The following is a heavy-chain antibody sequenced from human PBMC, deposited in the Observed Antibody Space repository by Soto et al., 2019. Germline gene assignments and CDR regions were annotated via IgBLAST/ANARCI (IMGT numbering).Heavy chain of an antibody. J-gene: IGHJ6*02. CDR3: ARLNGYCISTNCHGYYGMDV. Sequence: SETLSLTCTVFGYSVTINSYSWGWIRQSPGKGLEWIGTIYSSENTYYNPSLLSRVTISVDTSKNEFSLRLSSVTAADTAVYYCARLNGYCISTNCHGYYGMDVWGQGTTVT. CDR1: GYSVTINSYS. V-gene: IGHV4-39*01. D-gene: IGHD2-2*03. CDR2: IYSSENT.